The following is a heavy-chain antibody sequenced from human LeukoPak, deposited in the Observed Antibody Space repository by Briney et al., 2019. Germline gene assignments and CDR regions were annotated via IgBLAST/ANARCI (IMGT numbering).Heavy chain of an antibody. D-gene: IGHD3-22*01. CDR3: ARPEPYYYDSSGSGFGLDY. Sequence: PGRSLRLSCAASGFTFSSYAMHWIRQAPGKGLEWVAVISYDGSNKYYADSVKGRFTISGDNSKNTLYLQMNSLRAEDTAVYYCARPEPYYYDSSGSGFGLDYWGQGTLVTVSS. V-gene: IGHV3-30*01. CDR1: GFTFSSYA. J-gene: IGHJ4*02. CDR2: ISYDGSNK.